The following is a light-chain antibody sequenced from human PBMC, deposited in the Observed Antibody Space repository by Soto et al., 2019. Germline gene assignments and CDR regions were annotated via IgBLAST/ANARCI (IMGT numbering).Light chain of an antibody. CDR3: QQYNSYWT. J-gene: IGKJ1*01. CDR2: DAS. Sequence: GDRVTITCRDSQSISTWLAWYQQKHRKTPKLLIYDASSLESGVPSRFSGSGSGTAFTLTISSLQPDDFATYYCQQYNSYWTFGQGTKVDIK. V-gene: IGKV1-5*01. CDR1: QSISTW.